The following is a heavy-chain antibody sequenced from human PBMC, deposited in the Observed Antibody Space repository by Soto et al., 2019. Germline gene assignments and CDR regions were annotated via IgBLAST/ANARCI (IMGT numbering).Heavy chain of an antibody. D-gene: IGHD3-10*01. CDR1: GGTFSSYA. J-gene: IGHJ6*02. CDR3: TRGWFGELLPPHYYYYGMDV. V-gene: IGHV1-69*01. Sequence: QVQLVQSGAEVKKPGSSVKVSCKASGGTFSSYAISWVRQAPGQGLEWMGGIIPIFGTANYAQKFQGRVTITADESTSTAYMELSSLRSEDTAVYYCTRGWFGELLPPHYYYYGMDVWGQGTTVTVSS. CDR2: IIPIFGTA.